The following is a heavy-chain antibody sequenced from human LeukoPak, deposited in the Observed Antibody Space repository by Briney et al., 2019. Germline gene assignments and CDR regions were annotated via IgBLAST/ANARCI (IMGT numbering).Heavy chain of an antibody. CDR1: GGTFSGYA. Sequence: GASVKVSCKASGGTFSGYAISWVRQAPGQGLEWMGGIIPIFGTANYAQKFQGRVTITTGESTSTAYMELSSLRSEDTAVYYCARVPFVYYYYYMDVWGKGTTVTVSS. CDR2: IIPIFGTA. V-gene: IGHV1-69*05. J-gene: IGHJ6*03. D-gene: IGHD3-3*01. CDR3: ARVPFVYYYYYMDV.